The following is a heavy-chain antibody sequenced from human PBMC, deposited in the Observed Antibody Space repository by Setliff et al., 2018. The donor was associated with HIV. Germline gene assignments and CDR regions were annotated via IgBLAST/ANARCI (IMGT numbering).Heavy chain of an antibody. D-gene: IGHD3-10*01. CDR3: ATSPAGEILGSRPFYFDY. V-gene: IGHV4-31*03. J-gene: IGHJ4*02. CDR1: GDSINSGNYY. Sequence: PSETLSLTCTVSGDSINSGNYYWSWIRQHPGKGLEWIGYIYYNGSTYYSPSLKSRVTISEDTSKNQFSLKMRSVTAADTAVYYCATSPAGEILGSRPFYFDYWGQGTLVTVSS. CDR2: IYYNGST.